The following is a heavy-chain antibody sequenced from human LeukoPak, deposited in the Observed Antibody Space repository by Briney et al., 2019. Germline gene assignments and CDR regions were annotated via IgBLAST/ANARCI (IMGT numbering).Heavy chain of an antibody. D-gene: IGHD2/OR15-2a*01. Sequence: GGSLRLSCVASGLSFINYAMTWVRQAPGKGLEWVAGISGTGGSTHYADSVKGRFTISRDNSKNTVYLQMRNLRVEHTAVYYCAKVVAGNIDYYFDYWGQGILVAVSS. J-gene: IGHJ4*02. V-gene: IGHV3-23*01. CDR2: ISGTGGST. CDR1: GLSFINYA. CDR3: AKVVAGNIDYYFDY.